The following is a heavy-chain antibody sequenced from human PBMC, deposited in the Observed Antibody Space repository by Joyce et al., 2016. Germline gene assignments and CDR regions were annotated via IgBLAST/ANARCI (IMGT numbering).Heavy chain of an antibody. CDR3: ARRKVVIFDAFDV. J-gene: IGHJ3*01. D-gene: IGHD2-21*01. CDR2: INYSGSA. CDR1: GGSFDVFY. V-gene: IGHV4-59*08. Sequence: QVQLRESGPGLVKPSETLALSCSVSGGSFDVFYWSWSRQPPGEGLEWIGNINYSGSAKYNPSRKSRVTISLNTSANQFSLRLSSVTAADTAIYYCARRKVVIFDAFDVWGQGRMVTVSS.